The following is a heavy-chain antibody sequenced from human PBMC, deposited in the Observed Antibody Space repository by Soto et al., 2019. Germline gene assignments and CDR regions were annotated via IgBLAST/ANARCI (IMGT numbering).Heavy chain of an antibody. D-gene: IGHD6-19*01. V-gene: IGHV1-69*08. CDR1: GGTFTRYS. J-gene: IGHJ5*02. CDR2: IIPVLGIA. CDR3: AKEGLGPGARWFDP. Sequence: QVQLVQSGAEVKKPGSSVKVSCKASGGTFTRYSVTWVRQAPGQGLEWMGRIIPVLGIADYAQKFQGRVTITADKSTSTAYMELNSLSSEDTAVYYCAKEGLGPGARWFDPWGQGTLVTVSS.